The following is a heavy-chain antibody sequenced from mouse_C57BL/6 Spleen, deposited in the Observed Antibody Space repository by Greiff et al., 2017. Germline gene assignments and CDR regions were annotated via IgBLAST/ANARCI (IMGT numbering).Heavy chain of an antibody. CDR3: TRGGKLTGEGAFRYFDV. CDR2: IDPETGGT. Sequence: QVQLQESGAELVRPGASVTLSCKASGYTFTDYEMHWVKQTPVHGLEWIGAIDPETGGTAYNQKFKGKAILTADKSSSTAYMELRSLTSEDSAVYDCTRGGKLTGEGAFRYFDVWGTGTTVTVAS. D-gene: IGHD4-1*01. CDR1: GYTFTDYE. V-gene: IGHV1-15*01. J-gene: IGHJ1*03.